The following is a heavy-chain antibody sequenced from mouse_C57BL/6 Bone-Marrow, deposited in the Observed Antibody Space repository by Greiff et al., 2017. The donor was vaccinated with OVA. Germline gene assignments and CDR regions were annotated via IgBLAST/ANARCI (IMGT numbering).Heavy chain of an antibody. V-gene: IGHV5-17*01. D-gene: IGHD2-3*01. J-gene: IGHJ4*01. CDR2: ISSGSSTI. CDR1: GFTFSDYG. CDR3: ARKEMIYDGYLYYAMDY. Sequence: EVKLVESGGGLVKPGGSLKLSCTASGFTFSDYGMHWVRQAPEKGLEWVAYISSGSSTIYYADTVKGRFTISRDNAKNTLFLQMTSLRSEDTAMYYCARKEMIYDGYLYYAMDYWGQGTSVTVSS.